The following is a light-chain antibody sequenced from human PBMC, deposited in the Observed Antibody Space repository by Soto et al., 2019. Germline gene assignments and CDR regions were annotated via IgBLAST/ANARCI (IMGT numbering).Light chain of an antibody. J-gene: IGKJ2*01. Sequence: EIVMKQSPATLSVSPGERATLSCRASQSISSELAWYQQKPGQPPRLLIYSASTRATGVPARFTGSGSGSEFTLTISGLQSEDFAVYYCQQGHNWPLTFGQGTRLEI. CDR1: QSISSE. CDR3: QQGHNWPLT. CDR2: SAS. V-gene: IGKV3-15*01.